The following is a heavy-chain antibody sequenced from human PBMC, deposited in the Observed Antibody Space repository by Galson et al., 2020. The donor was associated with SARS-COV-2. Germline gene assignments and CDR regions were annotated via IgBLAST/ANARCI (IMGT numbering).Heavy chain of an antibody. V-gene: IGHV3-23*01. D-gene: IGHD3-10*01. CDR3: AKDQDYSDVARRVKGYGMDV. J-gene: IGHJ6*02. CDR2: ISGSGGST. Sequence: GGSLRLSCAASGFTFSSYAMSWVRQAPGKGLEWVSAISGSGGSTYYADSVKGRFTISRDNSKNTLYLQMNSLRAEDTAVYYCAKDQDYSDVARRVKGYGMDVWGQGTTVTVSS. CDR1: GFTFSSYA.